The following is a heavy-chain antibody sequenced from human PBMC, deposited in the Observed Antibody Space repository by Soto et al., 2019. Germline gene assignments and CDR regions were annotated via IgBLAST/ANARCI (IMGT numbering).Heavy chain of an antibody. D-gene: IGHD2-15*01. CDR3: ATGQELVTDYFDY. J-gene: IGHJ4*02. V-gene: IGHV3-11*01. Sequence: GGSLRLSCTGSGVTFSDYFMGWIRQAPGKGLEWISYINKGGSSIRYADSVKGRFTISRDNAKNSVSLQMDSLRAEDSAVYYCATGQELVTDYFDYWAQGTLVTVSS. CDR1: GVTFSDYF. CDR2: INKGGSSI.